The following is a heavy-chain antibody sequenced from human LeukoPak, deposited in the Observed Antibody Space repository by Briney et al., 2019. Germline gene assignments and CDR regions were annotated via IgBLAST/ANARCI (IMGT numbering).Heavy chain of an antibody. CDR1: GDSISSYY. J-gene: IGHJ4*02. D-gene: IGHD6-13*01. CDR3: ARHSTSWLIGY. Sequence: SETLSLTCTVSGDSISSYYWSWIRQPPGKGLEWIGSVYYSGTTYYNPSLKSRGTISVDTSKNQFSLKLSSVTAADTALYYCARHSTSWLIGYWGQGTLVTVSS. CDR2: VYYSGTT. V-gene: IGHV4-59*05.